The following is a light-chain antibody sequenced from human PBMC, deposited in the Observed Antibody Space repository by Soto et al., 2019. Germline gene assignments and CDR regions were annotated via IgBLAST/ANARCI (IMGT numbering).Light chain of an antibody. J-gene: IGKJ1*01. Sequence: EIVMTQSPATLSVSPGERATLSCRASQSISSNLAWYQQKPGQAPRLLIYGASTRATGIPARFSGSGSGTEFTLTISSLQSEDFALYYCQRYNSWPTFGQGTKVESK. V-gene: IGKV3-15*01. CDR1: QSISSN. CDR2: GAS. CDR3: QRYNSWPT.